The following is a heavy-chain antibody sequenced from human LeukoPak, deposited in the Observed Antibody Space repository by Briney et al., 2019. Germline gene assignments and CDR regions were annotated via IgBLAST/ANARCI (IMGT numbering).Heavy chain of an antibody. CDR1: GDNLGRHT. CDR3: ATDRKYYDSSGYDAFDI. D-gene: IGHD3-22*01. J-gene: IGHJ3*02. V-gene: IGHV1-46*01. CDR2: INPSGGST. Sequence: SSVKVSCKASGDNLGRHTFSWLRQAPGQGLEWMGIINPSGGSTSYAQKFQGRVTMTRDTSTSTVYMELSSLRSEDTAVYYCATDRKYYDSSGYDAFDIWGQGTMVTVSS.